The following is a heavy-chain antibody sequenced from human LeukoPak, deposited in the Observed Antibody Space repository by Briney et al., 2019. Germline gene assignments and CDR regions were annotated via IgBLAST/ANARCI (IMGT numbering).Heavy chain of an antibody. CDR3: ARFAYYYDSSGYQYSFDY. V-gene: IGHV3-53*01. D-gene: IGHD3-22*01. Sequence: PGGSLRLSCAASGFTVSSNYMSWVRQAPGKGLEWVSAIYSSGSTYYADSVKGRFTISRDNSKNTLYLQMNSLRAEDTAVYYCARFAYYYDSSGYQYSFDYWGQGTQVTVSS. CDR2: IYSSGST. J-gene: IGHJ4*02. CDR1: GFTVSSNY.